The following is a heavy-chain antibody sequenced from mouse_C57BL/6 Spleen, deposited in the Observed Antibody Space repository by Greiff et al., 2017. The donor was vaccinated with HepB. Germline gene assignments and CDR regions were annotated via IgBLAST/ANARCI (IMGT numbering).Heavy chain of an antibody. CDR3: ARRGDVLFAY. V-gene: IGHV5-9*01. CDR1: GFTFSSYT. CDR2: ISGGGGNT. J-gene: IGHJ3*01. Sequence: EVHLVESGGGLVKPGGSLKLSCAASGFTFSSYTMSWVRQTPEKRLEWVATISGGGGNTYYPDSVKGRFTISRDNAKNTLYLQMSSLRSEDTALYDCARRGDVLFAYWGQGTLVTVSA. D-gene: IGHD3-3*01.